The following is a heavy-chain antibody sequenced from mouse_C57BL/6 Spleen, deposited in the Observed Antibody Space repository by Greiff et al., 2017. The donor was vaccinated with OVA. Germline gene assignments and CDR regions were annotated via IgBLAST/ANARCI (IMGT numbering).Heavy chain of an antibody. D-gene: IGHD1-1*01. V-gene: IGHV1-42*01. CDR3: ANSSYLTLYWYFDV. CDR1: GYSFTGYY. CDR2: INPSTGGT. Sequence: VQLQQSGPELVKPGASVKISCKASGYSFTGYYMNWVKQSPEKSLEWIGEINPSTGGTTYNQKFKAKATLTVDKSSSTAYMQLKSLTSEDSAVYYGANSSYLTLYWYFDVWGTGTTVTVSS. J-gene: IGHJ1*03.